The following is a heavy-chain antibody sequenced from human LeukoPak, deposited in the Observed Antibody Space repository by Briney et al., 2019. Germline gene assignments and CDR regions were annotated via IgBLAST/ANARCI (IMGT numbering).Heavy chain of an antibody. Sequence: SVKVSFKGSGGTFSSYGISWVRHAPGQGLEWMGRIIPIDGITNYAQKFQGRVTITADNSTRTAYMELSSLTSEDTAVYYCARGLHFTMVRGGTTNYYYGMDVWGQGTSVTVSS. J-gene: IGHJ6*02. D-gene: IGHD3-10*01. CDR2: IIPIDGIT. V-gene: IGHV1-69*04. CDR3: ARGLHFTMVRGGTTNYYYGMDV. CDR1: GGTFSSYG.